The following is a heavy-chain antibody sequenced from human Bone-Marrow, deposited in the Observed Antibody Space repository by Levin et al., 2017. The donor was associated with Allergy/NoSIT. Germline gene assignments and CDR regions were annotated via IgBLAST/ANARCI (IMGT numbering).Heavy chain of an antibody. CDR1: GFTFNSYT. V-gene: IGHV3-21*01. D-gene: IGHD3-22*01. Sequence: GGSLRLSCAASGFTFNSYTMNWVRQAPGKGLEWVSSISCNSIYIRYADSMKGRFTISRDDARNSVFLQMNSLRDEDTAVYYCARAYDSSGYSYWYFDLWGGGTLVTVSS. J-gene: IGHJ2*01. CDR2: ISCNSIYI. CDR3: ARAYDSSGYSYWYFDL.